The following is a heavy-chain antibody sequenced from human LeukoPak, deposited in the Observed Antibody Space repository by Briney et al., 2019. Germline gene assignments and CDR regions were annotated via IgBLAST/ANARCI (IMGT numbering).Heavy chain of an antibody. V-gene: IGHV3-30*02. CDR2: IRYDGSNK. CDR3: AEGDSSGYPLFDY. J-gene: IGHJ4*02. D-gene: IGHD3-22*01. Sequence: PGGSLRLSCAASGFTFSSYGMHWVRQAPGKGLEWVAFIRYDGSNKYYADSVKGRFTISRDNSKNTLYLQMNSLRAEDTAVYYCAEGDSSGYPLFDYWGQGTLVTVSS. CDR1: GFTFSSYG.